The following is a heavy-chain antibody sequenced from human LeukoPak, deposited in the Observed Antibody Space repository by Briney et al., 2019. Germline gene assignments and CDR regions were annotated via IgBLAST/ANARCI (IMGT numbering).Heavy chain of an antibody. Sequence: GGSLRLSCAASGFTVTSSYMSWVRLTPGKGLEWVSALHAGGNTFSADSVRGRFTISRDHSENSLYLQMNSLTAEDTAVYYCARAVSDYSLFDYWGQGTLVTVSS. CDR2: LHAGGNT. CDR3: ARAVSDYSLFDY. D-gene: IGHD4-17*01. V-gene: IGHV3-53*01. J-gene: IGHJ4*02. CDR1: GFTVTSSY.